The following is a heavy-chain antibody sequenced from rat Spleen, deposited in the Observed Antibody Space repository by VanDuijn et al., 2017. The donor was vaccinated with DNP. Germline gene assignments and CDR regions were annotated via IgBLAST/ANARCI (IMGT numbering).Heavy chain of an antibody. J-gene: IGHJ2*01. CDR3: KVGARY. CDR1: GFTFSDYY. CDR2: ISYDGSST. V-gene: IGHV5-20*01. D-gene: IGHD5-1*01. Sequence: EVQLVESGGGLVQPGRSLKLSCAASGFTFSDYYMAWVRQAPTKGLEWVAYISYDGSSTYYRDSVKGRFTISRDNAKSTLYLQMNSLRSEDTATYYCKVGARYWGQGVMVTVSS.